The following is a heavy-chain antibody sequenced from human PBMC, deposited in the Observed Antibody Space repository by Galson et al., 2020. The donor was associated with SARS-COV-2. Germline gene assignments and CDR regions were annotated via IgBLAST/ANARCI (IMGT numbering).Heavy chain of an antibody. J-gene: IGHJ3*02. CDR1: GFTFSGSA. CDR3: TRQETRTIFGVVIVQGAFDI. D-gene: IGHD3-3*01. CDR2: IRSKANSYAT. V-gene: IGHV3-73*01. Sequence: GGSLRLSCAASGFTFSGSAMHWVRQASGKGLEWVGRIRSKANSYATAYAASVKGRFTISRDDSKNTAYLQMNSLKTEDTAVYYCTRQETRTIFGVVIVQGAFDIWGQGTMVTVSS.